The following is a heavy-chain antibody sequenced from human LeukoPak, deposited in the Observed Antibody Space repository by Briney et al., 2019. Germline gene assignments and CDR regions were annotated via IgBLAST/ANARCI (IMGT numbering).Heavy chain of an antibody. Sequence: PGGSLRLSCAASGFTFSSYSMNWVRQAPGKGLEWVSSISSSSYIYYADSVKGRFTISRDNAKNSLYLQMNSLRAEDTAVYYCAALVGHTNNVDYWGQGTLVTVSS. CDR3: AALVGHTNNVDY. J-gene: IGHJ4*02. D-gene: IGHD1-26*01. V-gene: IGHV3-21*01. CDR1: GFTFSSYS. CDR2: ISSSSYI.